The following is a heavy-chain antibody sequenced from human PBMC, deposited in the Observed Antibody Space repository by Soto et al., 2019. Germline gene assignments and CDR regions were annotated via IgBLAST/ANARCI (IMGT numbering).Heavy chain of an antibody. V-gene: IGHV4-31*03. CDR3: ARGGGSTKVDY. Sequence: QVQLQESGPGLVKPSQTLSLTCTVSGCSITSSGYYWSWIRQHPGEGLEWIGFTSNSGSTSYNPPLKRRGTISVDTSSNQFSLNLKSVTAADTAVYYCARGGGSTKVDYWGQGTLVTVSP. CDR1: GCSITSSGYY. CDR2: TSNSGST. D-gene: IGHD2-2*01. J-gene: IGHJ4*02.